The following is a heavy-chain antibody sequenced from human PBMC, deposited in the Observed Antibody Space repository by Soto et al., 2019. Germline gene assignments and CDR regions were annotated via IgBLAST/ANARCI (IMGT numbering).Heavy chain of an antibody. J-gene: IGHJ6*03. V-gene: IGHV1-3*01. Sequence: ASVKVSCKASGYTFTSYAMHWVRQAPGQRLEWMGWINAGNGNTKYSQKFQGRVTITRDTSASTAYMELSSLRSEDTAVYYCLSLRYSYYYMDVWGKGTTVTVSS. CDR2: INAGNGNT. CDR3: LSLRYSYYYMDV. CDR1: GYTFTSYA.